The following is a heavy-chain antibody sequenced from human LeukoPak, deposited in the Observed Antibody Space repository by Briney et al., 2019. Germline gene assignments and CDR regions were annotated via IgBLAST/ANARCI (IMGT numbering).Heavy chain of an antibody. D-gene: IGHD2-2*01. CDR3: AKTSFRTSSLDY. V-gene: IGHV3-23*01. CDR1: GFTFSSYA. Sequence: GGPLRLSXAASGFTFSSYAMSWVRQAPGKGLEWVSAISGSGGSTYYADSVKGRFTISRDNSKNTLYLQMNSLRAEDTAVYYCAKTSFRTSSLDYWGQGTLVTVSS. CDR2: ISGSGGST. J-gene: IGHJ4*02.